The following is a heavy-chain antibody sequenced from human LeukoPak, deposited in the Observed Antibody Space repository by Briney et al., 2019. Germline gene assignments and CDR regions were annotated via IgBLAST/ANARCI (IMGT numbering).Heavy chain of an antibody. CDR1: GGSISSYY. Sequence: PSETLSLTCTVSGGSISSYYWSWIRQPPGKGLEWIGYIYYSGSTNYNPSLKSRVTISVDTSKNQFSLKLSSVTAADTAVYYCTREEVSQQQLWDWGQGTLVTVSS. D-gene: IGHD6-13*01. V-gene: IGHV4-59*12. CDR2: IYYSGST. CDR3: TREEVSQQQLWD. J-gene: IGHJ4*02.